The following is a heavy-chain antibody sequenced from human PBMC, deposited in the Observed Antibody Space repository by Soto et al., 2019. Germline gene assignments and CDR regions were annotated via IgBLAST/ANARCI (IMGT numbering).Heavy chain of an antibody. CDR1: GFTFTSSA. CDR2: IVVGSGNT. V-gene: IGHV1-58*02. D-gene: IGHD4-17*01. CDR3: AHRTTTVTWWFDP. Sequence: SVTVSCKASGFTFTSSAMHWVRQDRGQRLEWIGWIVVGSGNTNYAQKFQERVTITKDTSKNQVVLTMTNMDPADTATYFCAHRTTTVTWWFDPWGQGTLVTVSS. J-gene: IGHJ5*02.